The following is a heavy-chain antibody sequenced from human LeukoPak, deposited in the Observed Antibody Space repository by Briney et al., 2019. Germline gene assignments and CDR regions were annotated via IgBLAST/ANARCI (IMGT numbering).Heavy chain of an antibody. CDR3: ARDPSIAARPDDGY. J-gene: IGHJ4*02. Sequence: ASVKVSCKASGYTFTGYYMRWVRQAPGQGLEWMGWINPNSGGTNYAQKFQGRVTMTRDTSISTAYMELSRLRSDDTAVYYCARDPSIAARPDDGYWGQGTLVTVSS. V-gene: IGHV1-2*02. CDR2: INPNSGGT. D-gene: IGHD6-6*01. CDR1: GYTFTGYY.